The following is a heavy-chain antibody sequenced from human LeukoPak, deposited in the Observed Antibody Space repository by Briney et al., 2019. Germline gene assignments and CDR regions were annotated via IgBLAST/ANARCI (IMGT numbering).Heavy chain of an antibody. CDR2: IHQSGST. J-gene: IGHJ5*02. V-gene: IGHV4-38-2*02. Sequence: PSETLSLTCTVSGYSISSGYYWGWIRQPPGKGLEWIGSIHQSGSTYYNPSLKSRVTISVDTSKNQFSLKLSSVTAADTAVYYCARRRSTLAAPPAWFDPWGQGTLVTVSS. CDR3: ARRRSTLAAPPAWFDP. D-gene: IGHD6-13*01. CDR1: GYSISSGYY.